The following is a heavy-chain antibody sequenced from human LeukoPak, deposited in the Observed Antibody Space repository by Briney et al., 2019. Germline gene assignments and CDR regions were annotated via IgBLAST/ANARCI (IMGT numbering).Heavy chain of an antibody. V-gene: IGHV4-61*01. CDR3: ARAHMITSYYYYYYMDV. CDR2: IYYSGST. CDR1: GGSISSGSYY. Sequence: SETLSLTCTVPGGSISSGSYYWSWIRQPPGKGLEWIGYIYYSGSTNYNPSLKSRVTISVDTSKNQFSLKLSSVTAADTAVYYCARAHMITSYYYYYYMDVWGKGTTVTVSS. J-gene: IGHJ6*03. D-gene: IGHD3-16*01.